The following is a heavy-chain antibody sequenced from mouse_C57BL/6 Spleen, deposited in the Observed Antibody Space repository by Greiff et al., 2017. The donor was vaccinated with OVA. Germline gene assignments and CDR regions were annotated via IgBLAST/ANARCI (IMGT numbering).Heavy chain of an antibody. Sequence: ESGPGLVKPSQSLSLTCSVTGYSITSGYYWNWIRQFPGNKLEWMGYISYDGSNNYNPSLKNRISITRDTSKNQFFLKLNSVTTEDTATYYCARDDYEAMDYWGQGTSVTVSS. CDR1: GYSITSGYY. J-gene: IGHJ4*01. V-gene: IGHV3-6*01. CDR3: ARDDYEAMDY. CDR2: ISYDGSN.